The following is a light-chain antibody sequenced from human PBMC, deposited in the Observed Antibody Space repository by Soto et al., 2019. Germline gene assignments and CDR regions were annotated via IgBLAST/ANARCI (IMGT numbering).Light chain of an antibody. V-gene: IGLV2-14*01. Sequence: QSALTQPASVSGSPGQSITISCTGTSGDIGSYNRVSWYQQHPGKAPKLIIYEVTDRPSGVSNRFSGSKSGKTASLTISGLKAEDEAEYYCSSYTNINTSACVFGTGTKLTVL. CDR2: EVT. CDR3: SSYTNINTSACV. CDR1: SGDIGSYNR. J-gene: IGLJ1*01.